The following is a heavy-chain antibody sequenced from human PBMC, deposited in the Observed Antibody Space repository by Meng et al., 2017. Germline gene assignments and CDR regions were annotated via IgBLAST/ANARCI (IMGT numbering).Heavy chain of an antibody. CDR2: INPNSGGT. Sequence: ASVKVSCKASGYTFTGYYMHWVRQAPGQGLEWIGRINPNSGGTNYAQKFQGRVTMTRDTSISTAYMELSRLRSDDTAVYYCARVPSVGATNSPNYWGQGTLVTVSS. CDR3: ARVPSVGATNSPNY. CDR1: GYTFTGYY. V-gene: IGHV1-2*06. J-gene: IGHJ4*02. D-gene: IGHD1-26*01.